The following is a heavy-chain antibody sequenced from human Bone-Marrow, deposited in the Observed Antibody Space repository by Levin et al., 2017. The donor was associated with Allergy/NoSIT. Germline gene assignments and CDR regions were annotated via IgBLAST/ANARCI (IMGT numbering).Heavy chain of an antibody. CDR3: AKDPSLGYCTNGVCFYFDY. D-gene: IGHD2-8*01. V-gene: IGHV3-9*01. CDR1: GFTFDDYA. Sequence: GGSLRLSCAASGFTFDDYAMHWVRQAPGKGLEWVSGISWNSGSIGYADSVKGRFTISRDNAKNSLYLQMNSLRAEDTALYYCAKDPSLGYCTNGVCFYFDYWGQGTLVTVSS. CDR2: ISWNSGSI. J-gene: IGHJ4*02.